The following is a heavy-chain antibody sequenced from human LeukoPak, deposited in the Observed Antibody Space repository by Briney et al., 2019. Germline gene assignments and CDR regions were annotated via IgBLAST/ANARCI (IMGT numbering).Heavy chain of an antibody. CDR3: ATAGYDILTGYSYYGMDV. V-gene: IGHV1-24*01. CDR1: GYTLTELS. J-gene: IGHJ6*02. D-gene: IGHD3-9*01. Sequence: ASVKVSCKVSGYTLTELSMHWVRQAPGYGREWMGGFDPEDGETIYAQKFQGRVTMTEDTSTDTAYMELSSLRSEDTAVYYCATAGYDILTGYSYYGMDVWGQGTTVTVSS. CDR2: FDPEDGET.